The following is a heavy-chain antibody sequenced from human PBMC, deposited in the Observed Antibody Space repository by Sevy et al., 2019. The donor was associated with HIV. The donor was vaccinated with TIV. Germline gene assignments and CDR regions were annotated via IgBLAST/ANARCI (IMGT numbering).Heavy chain of an antibody. J-gene: IGHJ3*01. D-gene: IGHD6-19*01. CDR2: ISYNGKYT. V-gene: IGHV3-30*04. CDR3: ASPRTGYSSGWWIDAFDF. Sequence: GSLRLSCTASGFAFSSYAMHWVRQAPGKGLEWVALISYNGKYTYYADSVKGRFSISRDDSNNTLYLQMNSLRPEDTAVYFCASPRTGYSSGWWIDAFDFWGQGTVVTVSS. CDR1: GFAFSSYA.